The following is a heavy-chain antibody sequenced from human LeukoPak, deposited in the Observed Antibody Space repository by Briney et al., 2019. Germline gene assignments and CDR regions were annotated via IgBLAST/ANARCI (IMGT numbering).Heavy chain of an antibody. CDR2: IYTSGST. J-gene: IGHJ6*03. Sequence: KPSQTLSLTCTVSGGSISSGSYYWSWIRQPAGKGLEWIGRIYTSGSTNYNPSLKSRVTISVDTSKNQFSLKLSSVTAADTAVYYCATASSSSVYYYYYMDVWGKGTTVTVSS. V-gene: IGHV4-61*02. CDR3: ATASSSSVYYYYYMDV. CDR1: GGSISSGSYY. D-gene: IGHD6-6*01.